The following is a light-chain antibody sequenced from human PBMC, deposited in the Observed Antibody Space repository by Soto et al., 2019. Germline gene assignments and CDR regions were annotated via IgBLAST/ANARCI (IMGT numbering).Light chain of an antibody. CDR3: QQYSRYPWT. Sequence: QMTQSPSTLSASVGDRVTITCWASQRVGSWLAWHQQKAGRAPKVLVYKASSLQNGVPSRFSGSGSGTECTLTIISLQPDDVATYFCQQYSRYPWTFGQGTKVEIK. J-gene: IGKJ1*01. CDR2: KAS. V-gene: IGKV1-5*03. CDR1: QRVGSW.